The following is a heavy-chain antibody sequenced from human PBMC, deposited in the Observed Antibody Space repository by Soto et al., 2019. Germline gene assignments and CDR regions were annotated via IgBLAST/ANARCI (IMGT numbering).Heavy chain of an antibody. J-gene: IGHJ4*02. D-gene: IGHD5-18*01. CDR1: GDSISNGAYY. V-gene: IGHV4-61*08. Sequence: SETLSLTCTVSGDSISNGAYYWSWIRQPPGKGLEWIGYIYYSGSTNYNPSLKSRVTISVDTSKNQFSLKLSSVTAADTAMYYCASERGYSYGSFDYWGRGTLFTVSS. CDR3: ASERGYSYGSFDY. CDR2: IYYSGST.